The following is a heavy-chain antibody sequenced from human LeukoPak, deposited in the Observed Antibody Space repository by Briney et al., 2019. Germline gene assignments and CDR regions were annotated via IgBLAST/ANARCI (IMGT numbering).Heavy chain of an antibody. V-gene: IGHV3-30*03. J-gene: IGHJ6*03. Sequence: GGSLRLSCEASGFTFSRHGMHWVRQAPGKGLEWVAVISADGNNKYYADSVKGRFTISRDNSKNTLYLQMNSLRAEDTAVYYCARDLYYYDSSGYSDYYYYMDVWGKGTTVTVSS. D-gene: IGHD3-22*01. CDR1: GFTFSRHG. CDR3: ARDLYYYDSSGYSDYYYYMDV. CDR2: ISADGNNK.